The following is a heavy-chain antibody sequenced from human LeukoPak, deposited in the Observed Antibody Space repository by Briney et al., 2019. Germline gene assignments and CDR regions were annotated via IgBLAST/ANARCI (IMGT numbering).Heavy chain of an antibody. D-gene: IGHD3-3*01. Sequence: PSETLSLTCTVSGGSISSGGYYWSWIRQHPGKGLECIRHISYIGSTYYNPSLKSRVTISVDTSKNQFSLKLSSVTAADTAVYYCARDYDFWSGYGYGMDVWGQGTTVTVSS. V-gene: IGHV4-31*03. CDR2: ISYIGST. CDR1: GGSISSGGYY. CDR3: ARDYDFWSGYGYGMDV. J-gene: IGHJ6*02.